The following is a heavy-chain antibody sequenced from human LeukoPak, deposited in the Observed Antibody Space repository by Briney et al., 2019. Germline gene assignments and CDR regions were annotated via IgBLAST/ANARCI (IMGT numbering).Heavy chain of an antibody. CDR3: AKETLDISAIMRGYFQH. CDR1: GFTVSSNY. CDR2: IYSGGGT. Sequence: PGGSLRLSCAASGFTVSSNYMSWVRQAPGKGLEWVSVIYSGGGTYYADSVKGRFTISRDNSKNTLYLQMNSLRTEDTAVYYCAKETLDISAIMRGYFQHWGQGTLVTVSS. J-gene: IGHJ1*01. V-gene: IGHV3-53*05. D-gene: IGHD3-16*01.